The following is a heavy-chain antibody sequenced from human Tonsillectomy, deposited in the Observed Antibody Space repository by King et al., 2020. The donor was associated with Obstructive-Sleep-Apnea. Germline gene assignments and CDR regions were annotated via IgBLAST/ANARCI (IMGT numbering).Heavy chain of an antibody. J-gene: IGHJ4*02. CDR3: ARDPKEWEVQY. D-gene: IGHD1-26*01. CDR1: GFTFSNYA. CDR2: ISYDGSNK. Sequence: VQLVESGGGVVQPGRSLRLSCAASGFTFSNYAMHWVPQAPGKGLEWVAVISYDGSNKYYADSVKGRFTISRDNSKNTLYLQMNSLRAEDTAVYYCARDPKEWEVQYWGQGTLVTVSS. V-gene: IGHV3-30*04.